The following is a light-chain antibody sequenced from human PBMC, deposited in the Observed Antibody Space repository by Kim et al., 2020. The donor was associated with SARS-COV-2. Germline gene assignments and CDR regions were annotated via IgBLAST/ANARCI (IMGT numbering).Light chain of an antibody. CDR3: SSYTSSTSYV. Sequence: QSITISCTGTSSDVGGYNYVSWYRQHPGKAPKLLSYDVVNRPSGVSDRFSGSRSANTASLTISGLQPEDEADYYCSSYTSSTSYVFGTGTKVTVL. V-gene: IGLV2-14*03. CDR1: SSDVGGYNY. CDR2: DVV. J-gene: IGLJ1*01.